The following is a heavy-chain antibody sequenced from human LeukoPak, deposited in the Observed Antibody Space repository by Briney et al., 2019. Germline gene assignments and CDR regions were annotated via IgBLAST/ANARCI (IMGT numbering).Heavy chain of an antibody. D-gene: IGHD3-9*01. Sequence: GGSLRLSCAASGFTIISYYMAWVRQAPGKGLEWVSVIYHSGNTDYADSVKGRFTISRDNSKNTVYLQMSSLRAEDTAVYSCARVRVTGYSNFAYWGQGTLVTVSS. CDR2: IYHSGNT. CDR1: GFTIISYY. J-gene: IGHJ4*02. CDR3: ARVRVTGYSNFAY. V-gene: IGHV3-53*01.